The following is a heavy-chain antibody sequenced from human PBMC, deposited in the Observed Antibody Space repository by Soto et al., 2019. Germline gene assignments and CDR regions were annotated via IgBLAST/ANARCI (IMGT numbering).Heavy chain of an antibody. V-gene: IGHV3-23*01. Sequence: PGGSLRLSXAASGFPFGENAMSWVRQAPGKGLEWVSGISDSGATTYYADSVRGRFTISRDNSKNTLYLQMKSLRAEDSASYYCAKEDTSSGSLDYWGQGALVTVS. D-gene: IGHD6-19*01. J-gene: IGHJ4*02. CDR2: ISDSGATT. CDR1: GFPFGENA. CDR3: AKEDTSSGSLDY.